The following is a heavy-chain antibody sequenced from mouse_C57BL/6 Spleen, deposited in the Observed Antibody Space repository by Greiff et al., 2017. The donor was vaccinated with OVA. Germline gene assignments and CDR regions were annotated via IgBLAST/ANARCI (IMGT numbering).Heavy chain of an antibody. D-gene: IGHD2-4*01. CDR3: ARWGGRLRDAMDY. CDR2: INPNNGGT. CDR1: GYTFTDYY. V-gene: IGHV1-26*01. Sequence: EVQLQQSGPELVKPGASVKISCKASGYTFTDYYMNWVKQSHGKSLEWIGDINPNNGGTSYNQKFKGKATLTVDKSSSTAYMELRSLTSEDSAVYYCARWGGRLRDAMDYWGQGTSVTVSS. J-gene: IGHJ4*01.